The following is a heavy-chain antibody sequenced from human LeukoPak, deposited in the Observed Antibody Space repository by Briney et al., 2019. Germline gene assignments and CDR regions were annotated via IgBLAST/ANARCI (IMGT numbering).Heavy chain of an antibody. V-gene: IGHV3-23*01. Sequence: PGGSLRLSCAASGFTVSRNSMSWIRQAPGKGLEWVSGLSGDSSSIYYAASVKGRFTISRDNSKNMLYLQMNSLRAEDTAVYYCTRFRGSGSSTLYSFDYWGQGSLVTVAP. D-gene: IGHD3-10*01. CDR3: TRFRGSGSSTLYSFDY. CDR1: GFTVSRNS. J-gene: IGHJ4*02. CDR2: LSGDSSSI.